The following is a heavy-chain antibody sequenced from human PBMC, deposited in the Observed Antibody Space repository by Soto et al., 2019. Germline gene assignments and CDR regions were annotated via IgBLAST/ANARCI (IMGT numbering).Heavy chain of an antibody. CDR3: ARTRPNYYDSSGPLDYGMDV. CDR1: GYSFTSYW. Sequence: GESRKISCKGSGYSFTSYWIGWVRQMPGKGLEWMGIIYPGDSDTRYSPSFQGQVTISADKSISTAYLQWSSLKASDTAMYYCARTRPNYYDSSGPLDYGMDVWGQGTTVTVSS. D-gene: IGHD3-22*01. V-gene: IGHV5-51*01. CDR2: IYPGDSDT. J-gene: IGHJ6*02.